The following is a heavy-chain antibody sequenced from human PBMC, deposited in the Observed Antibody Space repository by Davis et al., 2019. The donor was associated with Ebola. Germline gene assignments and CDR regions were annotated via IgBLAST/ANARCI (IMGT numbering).Heavy chain of an antibody. CDR3: AKPPSSSSPYGMDV. J-gene: IGHJ6*02. CDR2: INPSGGST. CDR1: GYIFTSYD. D-gene: IGHD6-6*01. Sequence: AASVKVSCKASGYIFTSYDINWVRQATGQGLEWMGIINPSGGSTSYAQKFQGRITMTRDTSTSTVYMELSSLRSEDTAVYYCAKPPSSSSPYGMDVWGQGTTVTVSS. V-gene: IGHV1-46*01.